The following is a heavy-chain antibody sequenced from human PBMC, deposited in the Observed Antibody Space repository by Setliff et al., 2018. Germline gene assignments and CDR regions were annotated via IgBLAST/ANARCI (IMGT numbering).Heavy chain of an antibody. CDR1: GGTFSSYA. V-gene: IGHV1-3*01. Sequence: ASVKVSCKASGGTFSSYAISWVRQAPGQRLEWMGWINAGNGNTRYSQKFQGRVTITWDTSATTAHMDLSSLTSEDTAVYYCARDQGLVVGVFDYWGQGTLVTVSS. CDR2: INAGNGNT. CDR3: ARDQGLVVGVFDY. D-gene: IGHD3-22*01. J-gene: IGHJ4*02.